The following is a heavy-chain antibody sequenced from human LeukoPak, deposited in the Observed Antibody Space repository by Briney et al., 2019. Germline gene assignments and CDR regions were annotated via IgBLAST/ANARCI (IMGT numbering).Heavy chain of an antibody. Sequence: SETLSLTCTVSGPSLSSYYASWTRQPPGKGLEWGGYIFYSGSTNYNPSLKSRATISVETSKKQVSLKLSSVTAADTAGYYCARHGDTAGAVTPFASWGGGSMLTVSS. V-gene: IGHV4-59*08. D-gene: IGHD6-13*01. CDR3: ARHGDTAGAVTPFAS. CDR2: IFYSGST. J-gene: IGHJ4*02. CDR1: GPSLSSYY.